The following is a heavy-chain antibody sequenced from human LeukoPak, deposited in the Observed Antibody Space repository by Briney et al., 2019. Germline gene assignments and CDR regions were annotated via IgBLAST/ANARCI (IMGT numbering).Heavy chain of an antibody. D-gene: IGHD3-22*01. CDR3: TRAYYYDDSSDL. CDR1: GFTFGDYA. J-gene: IGHJ5*02. V-gene: IGHV3-49*04. Sequence: GGSLRLSCTASGFTFGDYAMSWVRQAPGKGLEWVGFIRSKAYGGTTEYAASVKGRFTISRDDSKSIAYLQMNSLKTEDTAVYYCTRAYYYDDSSDLWGQGTLVTVFS. CDR2: IRSKAYGGTT.